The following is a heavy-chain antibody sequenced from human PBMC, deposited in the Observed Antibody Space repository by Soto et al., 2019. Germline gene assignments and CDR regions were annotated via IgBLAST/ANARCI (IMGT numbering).Heavy chain of an antibody. V-gene: IGHV1-69*01. D-gene: IGHD6-13*01. J-gene: IGHJ4*02. CDR1: GDSFSTFD. CDR3: ARQLREAAGNFDY. Sequence: QVQLVQSGAEVKKPGSSVKVSCKASGDSFSTFDFTWVRQAPGQGLEWMGGIIPIFGTANYAQKFEGRVTITADESTSTAYMELSSLRSEDTAVYYYARQLREAAGNFDYWGQGTLVTVSS. CDR2: IIPIFGTA.